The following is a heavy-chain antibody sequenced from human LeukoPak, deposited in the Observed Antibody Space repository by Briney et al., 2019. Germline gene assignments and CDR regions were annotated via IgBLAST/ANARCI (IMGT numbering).Heavy chain of an antibody. D-gene: IGHD3-22*01. CDR2: INPNSGGT. Sequence: GASVKVSCKASGYTFTGYYMHWVRQAPGQGLEWMGWINPNSGGTNYAQKFQGRVTMTRDTSISTAYMELSRLRSDDTAVYYCARVYHYYDSSCYYWGQGTLVTVSS. V-gene: IGHV1-2*02. CDR1: GYTFTGYY. CDR3: ARVYHYYDSSCYY. J-gene: IGHJ4*02.